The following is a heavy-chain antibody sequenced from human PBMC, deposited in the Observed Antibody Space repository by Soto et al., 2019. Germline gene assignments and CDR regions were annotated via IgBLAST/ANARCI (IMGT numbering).Heavy chain of an antibody. D-gene: IGHD4-4*01. CDR3: ARARQYAFDI. CDR2: ISSSSSTI. CDR1: GFTFSSYS. J-gene: IGHJ3*02. Sequence: EVQLVESGGGLVQPGGSLRLSCAASGFTFSSYSMNWVRQAPGKGLEWVSYISSSSSTIYYADSVKGRFTISRDNAKNSLYLQMNSLRAEDTAVYYCARARQYAFDIWGQGTMVTVSS. V-gene: IGHV3-48*01.